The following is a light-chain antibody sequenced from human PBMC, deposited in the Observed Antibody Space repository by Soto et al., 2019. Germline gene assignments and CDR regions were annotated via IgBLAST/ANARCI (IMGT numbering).Light chain of an antibody. J-gene: IGKJ1*01. Sequence: DIQMTQSPSILSASVGDRVTITCRASQSISSWLAWYQQKPGKAPKLLIYKASSLESGVPSRFSGSGSGTEFTLTISSLQPDDFATYYCQQYNSYSTFGQGTKVEMK. CDR2: KAS. CDR3: QQYNSYST. CDR1: QSISSW. V-gene: IGKV1-5*03.